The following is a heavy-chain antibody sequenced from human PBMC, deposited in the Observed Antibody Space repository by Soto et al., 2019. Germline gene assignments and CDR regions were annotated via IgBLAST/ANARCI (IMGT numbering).Heavy chain of an antibody. V-gene: IGHV4-34*01. J-gene: IGHJ6*02. Sequence: QVQLQQWGAGLLKPSETLSLTCAVYGGSFSGYYWSWIRQPPGKGLEWIGEINHSGSTNYNPSLKSRVTISVDTSKNQFSLKLSSVTAADTAVYYCARYPLWFGDYGMDVWGQGTTVTVSS. D-gene: IGHD3-10*01. CDR3: ARYPLWFGDYGMDV. CDR2: INHSGST. CDR1: GGSFSGYY.